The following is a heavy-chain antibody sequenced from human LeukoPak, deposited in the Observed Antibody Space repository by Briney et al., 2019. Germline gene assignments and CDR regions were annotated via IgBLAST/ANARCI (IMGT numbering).Heavy chain of an antibody. CDR3: ARSGIPYAFDI. D-gene: IGHD2-21*01. J-gene: IGHJ3*02. V-gene: IGHV4-59*01. Sequence: SETLSLTCTVSGGSISSYYWSWIRQPPGKGLEWIGYIYYSGSTNYNPSLKSRVTISVDTSKIQFSLKLSSVTAADTAVYYCARSGIPYAFDIWGQGTMVTVSS. CDR2: IYYSGST. CDR1: GGSISSYY.